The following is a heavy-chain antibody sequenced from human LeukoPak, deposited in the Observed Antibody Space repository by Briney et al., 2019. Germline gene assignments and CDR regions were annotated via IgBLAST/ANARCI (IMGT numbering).Heavy chain of an antibody. V-gene: IGHV4-59*01. CDR1: GGSISSYY. J-gene: IGHJ4*02. CDR3: ARVGGAAAGSFNY. Sequence: SETLSLTCTVSGGSISSYYWSWIRQPPGKGLEWIGYIYYSGSTNYNPSLKSRVTISVKTSKNQFSLKLRSVTAADTAVYYCARVGGAAAGSFNYWGQGTLVTVSS. D-gene: IGHD6-13*01. CDR2: IYYSGST.